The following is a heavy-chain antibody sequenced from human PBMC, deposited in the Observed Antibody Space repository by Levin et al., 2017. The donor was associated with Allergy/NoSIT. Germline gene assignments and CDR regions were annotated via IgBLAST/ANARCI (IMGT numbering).Heavy chain of an antibody. D-gene: IGHD6-19*01. V-gene: IGHV4-34*01. J-gene: IGHJ6*02. CDR2: INHSGST. Sequence: SETLSLTCAVYGGSFSGYYWSWIRQPPGKGLEWIGEINHSGSTNYNPSLKSRVTISVDTSKNQFSLKLSSVTAADTAVYYCARPAVADPVDVWGQGTTVTVSS. CDR3: ARPAVADPVDV. CDR1: GGSFSGYY.